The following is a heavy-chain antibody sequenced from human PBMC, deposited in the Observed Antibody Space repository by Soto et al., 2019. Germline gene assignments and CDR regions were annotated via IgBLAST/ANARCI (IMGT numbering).Heavy chain of an antibody. V-gene: IGHV1-69*06. CDR3: ARDKAVVAATGYYYFDY. J-gene: IGHJ4*02. D-gene: IGHD2-15*01. Sequence: AASVKVSCKASGGTFSSYAISWVRQAPGQGLEWMGGIIPIFGTANYAQKFQGRVTITADKSTSTAYMELSSLRSEDTAVYYCARDKAVVAATGYYYFDYWGQGTLVTVSS. CDR1: GGTFSSYA. CDR2: IIPIFGTA.